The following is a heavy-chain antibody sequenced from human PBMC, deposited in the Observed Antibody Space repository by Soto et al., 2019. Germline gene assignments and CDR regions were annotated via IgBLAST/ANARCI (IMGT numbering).Heavy chain of an antibody. D-gene: IGHD6-19*01. J-gene: IGHJ5*02. CDR1: GYTFTSYD. CDR2: MNPNSGNT. Sequence: GASVKVSCKASGYTFTSYDINWVRQATGQGLEWMGWMNPNSGNTGYAQKFQGRVTMTRNTSISTTYMELSSLRSEDTAVYYCARSSHKESWFDPWGQGTLVTVSS. CDR3: ARSSHKESWFDP. V-gene: IGHV1-8*01.